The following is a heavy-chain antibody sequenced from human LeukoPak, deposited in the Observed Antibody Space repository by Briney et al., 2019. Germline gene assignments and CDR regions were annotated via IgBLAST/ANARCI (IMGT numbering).Heavy chain of an antibody. CDR1: GGSISSHY. CDR3: ARGLDFDY. V-gene: IGHV4-59*11. J-gene: IGHJ4*02. CDR2: IYYSGST. Sequence: SETLSLTCSVSGGSISSHYWSWIRQPPGKGLEWIGYIYYSGSTNYNPSLKSRVTISVDTSKNQFSLKLSSVTAADTAVYYCARGLDFDYCGQGTLVTVSS. D-gene: IGHD3-9*01.